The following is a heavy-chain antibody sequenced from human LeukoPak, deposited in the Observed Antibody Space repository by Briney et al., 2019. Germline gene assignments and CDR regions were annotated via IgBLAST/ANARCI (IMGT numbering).Heavy chain of an antibody. CDR3: ARSDYYYYYMDV. Sequence: ASVKVSCKASGYTFTGYYMHWVRQAPGQGLEWMGWINPNSGGTNYAQKFQGRVTMTRDTSISTAYMELSRLRSDDTAVYYCARSDYYYYYMDVWGKGTTVTVSS. CDR1: GYTFTGYY. J-gene: IGHJ6*03. V-gene: IGHV1-2*02. CDR2: INPNSGGT.